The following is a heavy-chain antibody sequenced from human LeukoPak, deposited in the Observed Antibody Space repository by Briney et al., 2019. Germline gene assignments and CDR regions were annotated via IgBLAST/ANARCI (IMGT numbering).Heavy chain of an antibody. J-gene: IGHJ4*02. Sequence: SETLSLTCAVYGGSFSGYYWSWIRQPPGRGLEWIGEINHSGSTNCNPSLKSRVTISVDTSKNQFTLKLSSVTAADTAVYYCARLGSSGWYDLYYFDYWGQGTLVTVSS. D-gene: IGHD6-19*01. CDR3: ARLGSSGWYDLYYFDY. CDR1: GGSFSGYY. CDR2: INHSGST. V-gene: IGHV4-34*01.